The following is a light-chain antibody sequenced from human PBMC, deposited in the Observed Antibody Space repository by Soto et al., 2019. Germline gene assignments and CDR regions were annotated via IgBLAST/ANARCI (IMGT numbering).Light chain of an antibody. Sequence: QSVLTQPPSVSGAPGQRVTISCSGSSSNFGAGYAVQWYQQLPGTAPKLLIYGNNNRPSGVPDRFSGSKSGTSASLAITGLQAEDEADYYCQSYDSSLSGWVFGGGTQLTV. CDR1: SSNFGAGYA. CDR2: GNN. CDR3: QSYDSSLSGWV. J-gene: IGLJ3*02. V-gene: IGLV1-40*01.